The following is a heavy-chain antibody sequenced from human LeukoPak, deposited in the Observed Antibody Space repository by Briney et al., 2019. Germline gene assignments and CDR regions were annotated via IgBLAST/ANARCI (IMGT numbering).Heavy chain of an antibody. CDR1: GGSFSGYY. V-gene: IGHV4-34*01. D-gene: IGHD6-19*01. CDR2: INHSGST. J-gene: IGHJ6*03. CDR3: ARTGYSSGWYVSVYYYYMDV. Sequence: SETLSLTCAVYGGSFSGYYWSWLRQPPGKGLEWIGEINHSGSTNYNPSLKSRVTISVDTSKNQFSLKLSSVTAADTAVYYCARTGYSSGWYVSVYYYYMDVWGKGTTVTVSS.